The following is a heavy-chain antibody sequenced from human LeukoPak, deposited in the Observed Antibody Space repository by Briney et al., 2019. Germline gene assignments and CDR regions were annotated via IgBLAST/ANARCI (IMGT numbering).Heavy chain of an antibody. CDR2: ISTSSSYI. CDR3: ARDLKTFDC. Sequence: SGGSLRLSCAASGFTFSSYSMNWVRQAPGKGLEWVSSISTSSSYIYSADSVKGRFTISRDNAKNSLYLQMNSLRAEDTAVYYCARDLKTFDCWGQGTLVTVSS. J-gene: IGHJ4*02. CDR1: GFTFSSYS. V-gene: IGHV3-21*01.